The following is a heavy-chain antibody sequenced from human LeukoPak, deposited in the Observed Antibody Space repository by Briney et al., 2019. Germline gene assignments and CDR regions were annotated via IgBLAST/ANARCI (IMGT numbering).Heavy chain of an antibody. CDR1: GFTFSNYA. CDR3: ARQGGLGNYATGSWFDP. Sequence: GGSLRLSCEASGFTFSNYAMTWVRQAPGKGLEWVSSIHSGGYNTYYADSVKGRFTITRDNSKNTLYLQMDSLRAEDTAMYYCARQGGLGNYATGSWFDPWGQGTLVTVSS. CDR2: IHSGGYNT. J-gene: IGHJ5*02. V-gene: IGHV3-23*01. D-gene: IGHD1-7*01.